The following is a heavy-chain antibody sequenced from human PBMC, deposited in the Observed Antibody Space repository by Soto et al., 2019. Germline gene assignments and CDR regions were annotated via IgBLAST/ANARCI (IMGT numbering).Heavy chain of an antibody. CDR2: IYSGGST. Sequence: EVQLVETGGGLIQPGGSLRLSCAASGFTVSSNYMSWVRQAPGKGLEWVSVIYSGGSTYYADSVKGRFTISRDNSKNTLYLQMNSLIAEDTAVYYCARDSPAVPDWYFDLWGRGTLVTVSS. V-gene: IGHV3-53*02. CDR1: GFTVSSNY. D-gene: IGHD2-2*01. J-gene: IGHJ2*01. CDR3: ARDSPAVPDWYFDL.